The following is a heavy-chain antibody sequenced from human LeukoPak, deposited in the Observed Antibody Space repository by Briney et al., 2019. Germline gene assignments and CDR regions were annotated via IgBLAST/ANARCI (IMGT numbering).Heavy chain of an antibody. CDR1: AFTVNSNY. CDR2: LYSGGST. J-gene: IGHJ4*02. D-gene: IGHD5-24*01. Sequence: GGSLSLSCSASAFTVNSNYMSWHRQAPGQGLEWVSDLYSGGSTYSADSVKGTFTISRDNSKSTLYLQMDSLRAEDTAVYYCAREGREGYNFDYWGQGTLVTVSS. V-gene: IGHV3-66*01. CDR3: AREGREGYNFDY.